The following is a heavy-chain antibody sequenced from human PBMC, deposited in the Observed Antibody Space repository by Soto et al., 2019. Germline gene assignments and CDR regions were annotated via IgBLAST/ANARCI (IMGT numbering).Heavy chain of an antibody. CDR1: GFSLSTSGMC. D-gene: IGHD5-18*01. J-gene: IGHJ6*02. CDR3: ARAPRYSYGSYYYYYGMDV. V-gene: IGHV2-70*01. CDR2: IDWDDDK. Sequence: SGPTLVNPTHTLTLTCTFSGFSLSTSGMCVSWIRQPPGKALEWLALIDWDDDKYYSTSLKTRLTISKDTSKNQVVLTMTNMDPVDTATYSCARAPRYSYGSYYYYYGMDVWGQGTTVTVSS.